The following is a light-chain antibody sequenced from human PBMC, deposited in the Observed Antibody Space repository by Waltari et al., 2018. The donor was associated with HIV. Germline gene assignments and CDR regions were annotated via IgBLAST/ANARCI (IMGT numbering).Light chain of an antibody. V-gene: IGLV4-69*01. CDR3: QTWGTGIQV. CDR2: LNSDGRH. J-gene: IGLJ2*01. CDR1: SGHINYV. Sequence: QVVLTQPPSASASLGASVKLTCTLSSGHINYVIAWHQQQPKKGPRLLMKLNSDGRHSKGAGVPALFSGSSSGAERYLTIASLQSEDEGDYFCQTWGTGIQVFGGGTRLTVL.